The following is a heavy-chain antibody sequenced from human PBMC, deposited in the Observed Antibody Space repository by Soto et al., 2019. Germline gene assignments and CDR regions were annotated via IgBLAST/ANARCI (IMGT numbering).Heavy chain of an antibody. Sequence: EVQLVESGGDLVQPGGSLRLSCAASGFTFSTYSMNWVRHAPGKWLERVSYISSSSTLYYADSVKGRFTISRDKVQESLNLHMHCLRAEDTAVYYCARYRGSGGTFDYWGQGTLVTVSS. CDR3: ARYRGSGGTFDY. V-gene: IGHV3-48*01. CDR2: ISSSSTL. CDR1: GFTFSTYS. D-gene: IGHD6-19*01. J-gene: IGHJ4*02.